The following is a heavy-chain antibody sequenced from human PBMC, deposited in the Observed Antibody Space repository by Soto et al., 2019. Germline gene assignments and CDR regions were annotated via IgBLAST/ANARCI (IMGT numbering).Heavy chain of an antibody. J-gene: IGHJ4*02. CDR3: ARDTGDGTFDF. CDR1: GYTFSSYA. Sequence: QVHLVQSGAEVRKPGASVKVSGKASGYTFSSYAMHWVRQAPGQRLEWMGWINARYGNTKSSQKFQDRVTISRDTSASPAYMELTSLRSEDTAVYYCARDTGDGTFDFWGQGTLVTVYS. V-gene: IGHV1-3*01. CDR2: INARYGNT. D-gene: IGHD7-27*01.